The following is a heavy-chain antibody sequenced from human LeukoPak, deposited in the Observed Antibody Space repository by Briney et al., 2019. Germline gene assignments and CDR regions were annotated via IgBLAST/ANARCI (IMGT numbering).Heavy chain of an antibody. J-gene: IGHJ4*02. D-gene: IGHD6-19*01. V-gene: IGHV3-48*03. CDR2: ISTGGSII. CDR3: ARSWLAVAGPEY. CDR1: GFTFSSYE. Sequence: GGSLRLSCAASGFTFSSYEMNWVPQAPGKGLEWVSYISTGGSIIYYADSVKGRFTISRDNAKNSLSLQMHSLRDEDTAVYYCARSWLAVAGPEYWGQGTLVTVSS.